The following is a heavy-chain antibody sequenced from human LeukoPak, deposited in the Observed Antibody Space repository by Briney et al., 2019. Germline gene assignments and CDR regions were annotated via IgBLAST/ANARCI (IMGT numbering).Heavy chain of an antibody. Sequence: GGSLRLSCAASGFTFSSYAMHWVRQVIGKGLEWVSAIGIRGDTHYSGSVKGRFTISRENAESSLYLQMNSLRAEDTAVYYCARGGIQVSGIDEFDYWGQGTLVTVSS. J-gene: IGHJ4*02. CDR1: GFTFSSYA. D-gene: IGHD6-19*01. V-gene: IGHV3-13*01. CDR2: IGIRGDT. CDR3: ARGGIQVSGIDEFDY.